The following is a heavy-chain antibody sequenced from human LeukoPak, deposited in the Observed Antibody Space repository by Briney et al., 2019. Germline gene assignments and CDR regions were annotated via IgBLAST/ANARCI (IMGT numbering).Heavy chain of an antibody. D-gene: IGHD1-7*01. V-gene: IGHV3-7*05. Sequence: GGSLRLSCAASGFTFSMYWVSWVRQAPGKGLEWVANIKEDGSEKYYVDSVRGRFTISRDNAKNSLFLQMNSLRAEDTAMYYCARDSRRGELPNYWGQGTLVTVSS. CDR1: GFTFSMYW. CDR3: ARDSRRGELPNY. CDR2: IKEDGSEK. J-gene: IGHJ4*02.